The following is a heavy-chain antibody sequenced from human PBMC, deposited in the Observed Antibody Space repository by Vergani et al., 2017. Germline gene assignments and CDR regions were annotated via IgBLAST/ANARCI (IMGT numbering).Heavy chain of an antibody. D-gene: IGHD4-17*01. J-gene: IGHJ2*01. CDR3: ARLSRYGDWYFDL. Sequence: QVQLQESGPGLVKPSETLSLSFTVSGFSISSYYWSWIRQPPGKGLEWIGYIYYSGSTNYNPSLTSRGTISVDTSKNQFSLKLSSVTAADTAVYYCARLSRYGDWYFDLWGRGTLVTVSS. CDR2: IYYSGST. V-gene: IGHV4-59*01. CDR1: GFSISSYY.